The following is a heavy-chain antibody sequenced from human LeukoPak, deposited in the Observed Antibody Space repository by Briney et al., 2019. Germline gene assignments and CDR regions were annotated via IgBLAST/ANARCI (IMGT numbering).Heavy chain of an antibody. CDR3: ARAQNYYDTSGYSGYYGMDV. J-gene: IGHJ6*02. Sequence: SETLSLTCTVSGGSISSYSWSWIRQPPGKGLEWIGYMYYSEDSNYNPSLKSRVTIPGDTPKNQFSLKMSSVTAADTAVYYCARAQNYYDTSGYSGYYGMDVWGQGTTVTVSS. V-gene: IGHV4-59*01. CDR1: GGSISSYS. CDR2: MYYSEDS. D-gene: IGHD3-22*01.